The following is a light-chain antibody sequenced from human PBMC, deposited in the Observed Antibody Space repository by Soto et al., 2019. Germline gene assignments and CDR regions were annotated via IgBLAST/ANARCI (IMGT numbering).Light chain of an antibody. J-gene: IGLJ1*01. CDR2: DVS. V-gene: IGLV2-14*01. Sequence: QSVLTQPASVSGSPGQSFTISCTGTSSDVGGYNYVSWYQQHPGKAPKLMIYDVSNRPSGVSNRFSGSKSGNTASLTISGLQAEDEADYYCSSYTSSSTVFGTGTKVTVL. CDR1: SSDVGGYNY. CDR3: SSYTSSSTV.